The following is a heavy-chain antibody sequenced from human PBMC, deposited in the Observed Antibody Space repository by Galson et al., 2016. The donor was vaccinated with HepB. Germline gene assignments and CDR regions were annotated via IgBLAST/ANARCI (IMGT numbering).Heavy chain of an antibody. V-gene: IGHV3-23*01. CDR2: MSNSGRRT. Sequence: SLRLSCAASGFTFSDYAMAWVRQAPGKGLEWVSGMSNSGRRTYYGDSVKGRFAMSRDNSKNTQYLEMNSLRVDDTAIYFCVKDGSSGFDYWGQGTLVTVS. CDR1: GFTFSDYA. J-gene: IGHJ4*02. D-gene: IGHD3-22*01. CDR3: VKDGSSGFDY.